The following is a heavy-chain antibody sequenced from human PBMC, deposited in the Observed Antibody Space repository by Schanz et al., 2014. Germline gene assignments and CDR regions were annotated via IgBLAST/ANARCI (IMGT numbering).Heavy chain of an antibody. V-gene: IGHV4-39*01. Sequence: QLQLQESGPGLVKPSETLSLTCTVSGGSISSSGYYWGWIRQPPGKGLEWIGSIYYSGSTYYNPSLKSRVTIPVATPRNQFSLKLSSVTAADTAVYYCARHSGYYYYYGMDVWGQGTTVTVSS. CDR1: GGSISSSGYY. CDR2: IYYSGST. J-gene: IGHJ6*02. CDR3: ARHSGYYYYYGMDV.